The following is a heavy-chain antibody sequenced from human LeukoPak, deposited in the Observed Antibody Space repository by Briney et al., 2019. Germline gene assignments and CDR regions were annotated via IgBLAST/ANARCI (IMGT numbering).Heavy chain of an antibody. Sequence: KPGGSLRLSCAASGFTFSNAWMSWVRQAPGKGLEWVGRIKGKTDGGTTDYAAPVKGRFTISRDDSKNTLYLQMNSLKTEDTAVYYCTTVGKYSGSPDFDYRGQGTLVTVSS. CDR3: TTVGKYSGSPDFDY. V-gene: IGHV3-15*01. J-gene: IGHJ4*02. D-gene: IGHD1-26*01. CDR2: IKGKTDGGTT. CDR1: GFTFSNAW.